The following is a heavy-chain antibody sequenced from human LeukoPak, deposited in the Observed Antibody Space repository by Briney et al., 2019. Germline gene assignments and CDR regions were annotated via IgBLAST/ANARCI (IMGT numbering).Heavy chain of an antibody. V-gene: IGHV3-30-3*01. D-gene: IGHD3-16*01. CDR2: ISYDGSNK. CDR3: ARGDGVITFGGDDAFDI. CDR1: GFTFSSYA. Sequence: PGGSLRLSYAASGFTFSSYAMHWVRQAPGKGLEWVAVISYDGSNKYYADSVKGRFTISRDNSKNTLYLQMNSLRAEDTAVYYCARGDGVITFGGDDAFDIWGQGTMVTVSS. J-gene: IGHJ3*02.